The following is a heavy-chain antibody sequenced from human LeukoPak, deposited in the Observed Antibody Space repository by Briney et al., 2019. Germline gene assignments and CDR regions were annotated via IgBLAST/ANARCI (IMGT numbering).Heavy chain of an antibody. CDR2: IYYSGST. V-gene: IGHV4-39*07. CDR1: GGSISSSSYY. D-gene: IGHD3-16*02. CDR3: ARVIEYGGFDY. J-gene: IGHJ4*02. Sequence: PSETLSLTCTVSGGSISSSSYYWGWIRQPPGKGLEWIGSIYYSGSTYYNPSLKSRVTTSVDTSKNQFSLKLSSVTAADTAVYYCARVIEYGGFDYWGQGTLVTVSS.